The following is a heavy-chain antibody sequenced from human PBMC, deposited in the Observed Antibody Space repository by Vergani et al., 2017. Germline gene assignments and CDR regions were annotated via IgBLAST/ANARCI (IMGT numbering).Heavy chain of an antibody. Sequence: EVQLVESGGGLVKPGGSLRLSCAASGFTFSSYSMNWVRQAPGKGLEWVSSISSSSSYIYYADSVKALFTISRDNAKNSLYLQMNSLRAEDTAVYYCARDFVVVPGAFDYWGQGTLVTVSS. CDR1: GFTFSSYS. D-gene: IGHD2-2*01. V-gene: IGHV3-21*01. CDR2: ISSSSSYI. CDR3: ARDFVVVPGAFDY. J-gene: IGHJ4*02.